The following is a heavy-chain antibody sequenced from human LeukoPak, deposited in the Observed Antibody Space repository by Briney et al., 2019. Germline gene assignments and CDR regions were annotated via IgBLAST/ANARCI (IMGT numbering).Heavy chain of an antibody. V-gene: IGHV4-30-4*01. CDR2: MYYSGST. Sequence: SETLSLTCTVSGGSISSGDYYWGWIRQPPGEGLEWVGYMYYSGSTYYNPSLKSRVTISIDTSKNQFSLKLSSVTAADTAVYYCARPYYYDSRIDPWGQGTLVTVSS. CDR3: ARPYYYDSRIDP. CDR1: GGSISSGDYY. D-gene: IGHD3-22*01. J-gene: IGHJ5*02.